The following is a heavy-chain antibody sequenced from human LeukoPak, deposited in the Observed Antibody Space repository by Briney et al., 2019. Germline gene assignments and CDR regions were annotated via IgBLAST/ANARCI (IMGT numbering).Heavy chain of an antibody. J-gene: IGHJ2*01. Sequence: GGALRLSCAATGFTFSSYGMHWVRQAPGKGLEWVAIISYDGNNKYYVDSVKGRFTISRDNSKNTLYLQMNSLRAEDTAVYYCAKDRKAPAYSFDLWGRGTLVTVSS. CDR1: GFTFSSYG. CDR3: AKDRKAPAYSFDL. V-gene: IGHV3-30*18. D-gene: IGHD1-26*01. CDR2: ISYDGNNK.